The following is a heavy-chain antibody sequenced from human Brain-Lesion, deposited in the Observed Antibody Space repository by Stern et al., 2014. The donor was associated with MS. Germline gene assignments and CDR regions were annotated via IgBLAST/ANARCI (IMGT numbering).Heavy chain of an antibody. CDR2: IFNSGSP. CDR3: ARGRVVPGFQYYATDV. Sequence: VHLVESGPGLVKPSQTLSLSCTVSGGSISSGGYYWSWIRQPAGKGLEWIGRIFNSGSPSYNPSLKSQVTISIAPSKNQFSLRLNPRTAADTAVYYCARGRVVPGFQYYATDVWGQGTTVIVSS. CDR1: GGSISSGGYY. J-gene: IGHJ6*02. V-gene: IGHV4-61*02. D-gene: IGHD2-2*01.